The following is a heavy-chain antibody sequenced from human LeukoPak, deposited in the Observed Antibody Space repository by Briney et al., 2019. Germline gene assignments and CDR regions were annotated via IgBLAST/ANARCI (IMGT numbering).Heavy chain of an antibody. V-gene: IGHV1-18*01. Sequence: ASVKVSCKASGYTFTSYGVSWVRQAPGQGLEWMGWISAYNGNTNYAQKLQGRVTMTTDTSTSTAYMELRSLRSDDTAVYYCVYYDSSGYYRDWGQGTLVTVSS. CDR2: ISAYNGNT. CDR1: GYTFTSYG. D-gene: IGHD3-22*01. CDR3: VYYDSSGYYRD. J-gene: IGHJ4*02.